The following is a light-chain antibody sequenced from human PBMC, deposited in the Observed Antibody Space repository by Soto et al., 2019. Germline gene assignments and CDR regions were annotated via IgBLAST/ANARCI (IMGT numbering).Light chain of an antibody. CDR3: QLYGRSPRYT. V-gene: IGKV3-20*01. Sequence: EIVLMQSPGTLSLSPGERVTLSCRARQTVDTNYLAWYQQKPGQAPRLLIYSVSRRATGIPDRFSGSGSGTDFTLTISSLEPEDFAVYYCQLYGRSPRYTFGQGTKLEIK. CDR2: SVS. CDR1: QTVDTNY. J-gene: IGKJ2*01.